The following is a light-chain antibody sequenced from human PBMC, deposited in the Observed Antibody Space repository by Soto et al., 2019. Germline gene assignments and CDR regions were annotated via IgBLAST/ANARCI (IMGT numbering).Light chain of an antibody. V-gene: IGLV1-40*01. CDR3: LSYDSSLSGVV. J-gene: IGLJ2*01. Sequence: QAVLTQPPSVSGAPGQRVTISCTGSSSNIGAGYGVHWYQQIPGTAPKLLIYRNTDRPSGVPDRFSGSKSGTSASLAITGLQAEDEADYYCLSYDSSLSGVVFGGGTQLTVL. CDR2: RNT. CDR1: SSNIGAGYG.